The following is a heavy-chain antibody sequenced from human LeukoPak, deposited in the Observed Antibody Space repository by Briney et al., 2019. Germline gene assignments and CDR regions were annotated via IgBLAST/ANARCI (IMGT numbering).Heavy chain of an antibody. CDR2: IRYDGSNK. D-gene: IGHD3-3*01. CDR1: GFTVNNKY. V-gene: IGHV3-30*02. Sequence: GGSLRLSCAASGFTVNNKYMHWVRQAPGKGLEWVAFIRYDGSNKYYADSVKGRFTISRDNSKNTLYLQMNSLRAEDTAVYYCAKDLGYDFWSFDYWGQGTLVTVSS. CDR3: AKDLGYDFWSFDY. J-gene: IGHJ4*02.